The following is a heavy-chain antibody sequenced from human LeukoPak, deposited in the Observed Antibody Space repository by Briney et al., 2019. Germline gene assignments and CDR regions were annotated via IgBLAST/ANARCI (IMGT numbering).Heavy chain of an antibody. J-gene: IGHJ4*02. V-gene: IGHV4-39*07. D-gene: IGHD5-24*01. CDR1: GFTFSSYS. Sequence: GSLRLSCAASGFTFSSYSMNWVRQAPGKGLEWIGSIYYSGITYYNPSLKDRVTISVDTSKNQFSLKLSSVTAADTAVYYCARAGEMATSYIDYWGQGTLVTVSS. CDR2: IYYSGIT. CDR3: ARAGEMATSYIDY.